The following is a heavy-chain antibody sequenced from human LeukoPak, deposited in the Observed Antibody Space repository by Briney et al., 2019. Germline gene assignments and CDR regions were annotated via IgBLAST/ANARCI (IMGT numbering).Heavy chain of an antibody. J-gene: IGHJ4*02. CDR3: AKGRSDSGSLYYFDY. D-gene: IGHD1-26*01. CDR1: GFTFSSYA. Sequence: GGSLRLSCAASGFTFSSYAMSWVRQAPGKGLEWVSAISGSGGSTYYADSAKGRFTISRDNSKNTLYLQMNSLRAEDTALYYCAKGRSDSGSLYYFDYWGQGTLVAVSS. CDR2: ISGSGGST. V-gene: IGHV3-23*01.